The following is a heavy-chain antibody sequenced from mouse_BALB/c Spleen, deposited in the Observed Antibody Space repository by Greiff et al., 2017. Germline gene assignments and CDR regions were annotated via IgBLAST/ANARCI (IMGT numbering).Heavy chain of an antibody. V-gene: IGHV1-15*01. CDR1: GYTFTDYE. Sequence: QVQLKESGAELVRPGASVTLSCKASGYTFTDYEMHWVKQTPVHGLEWIGAIDPETGGTAYNQKFKGKATLTADKSSSTAYMELRSLTSEDSAVYYCTRGGLFYGPSFAYWGQGTLVTVSA. CDR3: TRGGLFYGPSFAY. CDR2: IDPETGGT. D-gene: IGHD1-1*02. J-gene: IGHJ3*01.